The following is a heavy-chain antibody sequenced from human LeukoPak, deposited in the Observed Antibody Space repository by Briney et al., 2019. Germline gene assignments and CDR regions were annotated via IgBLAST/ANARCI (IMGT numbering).Heavy chain of an antibody. Sequence: WVRQPPGKGLEWIGSIYYSGSTYYNPSLKSRVTISVDTSKNQFSLKLSSVTAADTAVYYCARLVVVAATMAFDIWGQGTMVTVSS. CDR3: ARLVVVAATMAFDI. D-gene: IGHD2-15*01. CDR2: IYYSGST. J-gene: IGHJ3*02. V-gene: IGHV4-39*07.